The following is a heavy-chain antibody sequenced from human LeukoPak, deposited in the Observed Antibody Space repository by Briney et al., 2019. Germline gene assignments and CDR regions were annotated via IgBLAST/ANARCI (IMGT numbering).Heavy chain of an antibody. J-gene: IGHJ4*02. CDR2: IKEDGSEK. CDR1: GFRLSSYW. V-gene: IGHV3-7*01. Sequence: PGRSLRLSCAAPGFRLSSYWMSWVRQAPGKGLEWVANIKEDGSEKYYVDSVKGRFTISRDNAKNSLYLQMNSLRAEDTAVYYCAREGIAAARVLDYWGQGTLVTVSS. D-gene: IGHD2-2*01. CDR3: AREGIAAARVLDY.